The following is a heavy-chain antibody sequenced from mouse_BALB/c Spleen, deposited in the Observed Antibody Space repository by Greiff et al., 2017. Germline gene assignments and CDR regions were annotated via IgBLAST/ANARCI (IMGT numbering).Heavy chain of an antibody. Sequence: VQGVESGPGLVAPSQSLSITCTVSGFSLTGYGVNWVRQPPGKGLEWLGMIWGDGSTDYNSALKSRLSISKDNSKSQVFLKMNSLQTDDTARYYCARATMITTLAMDYWGQGTSVTVSS. CDR2: IWGDGST. J-gene: IGHJ4*01. CDR3: ARATMITTLAMDY. V-gene: IGHV2-6-7*01. D-gene: IGHD2-4*01. CDR1: GFSLTGYG.